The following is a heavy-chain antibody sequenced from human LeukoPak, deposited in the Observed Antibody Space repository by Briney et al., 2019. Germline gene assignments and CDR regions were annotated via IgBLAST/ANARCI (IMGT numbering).Heavy chain of an antibody. CDR3: ARVGIDSGSFADFDY. Sequence: SETLSLTCTVSGYSVSSDYYWGWIRQPPGKGLAWIGSIYHSGSTYYNPSLKSRVTISVDTSKDQFSLKLSSVTAADTAVYFCARVGIDSGSFADFDYWGQGTLVTVSS. CDR1: GYSVSSDYY. V-gene: IGHV4-38-2*02. CDR2: IYHSGST. J-gene: IGHJ4*02. D-gene: IGHD1-26*01.